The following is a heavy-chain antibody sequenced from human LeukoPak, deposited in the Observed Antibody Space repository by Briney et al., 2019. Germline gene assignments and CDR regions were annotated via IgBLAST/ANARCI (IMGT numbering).Heavy chain of an antibody. V-gene: IGHV4-59*12. Sequence: PSQTLSLTCTVSGGSISSYYWSWIRQPPGKGLEWIGYIYYSGSTNYNPSLKGRVTISVDTSKNQFSLKLSSVTAADTAVYYCAREDYGDFLDNFDLWGRGTLVTVSS. CDR3: AREDYGDFLDNFDL. CDR2: IYYSGST. CDR1: GGSISSYY. D-gene: IGHD4-17*01. J-gene: IGHJ2*01.